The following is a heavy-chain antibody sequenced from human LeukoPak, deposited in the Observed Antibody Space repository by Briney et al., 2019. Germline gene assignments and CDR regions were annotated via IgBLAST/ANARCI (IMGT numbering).Heavy chain of an antibody. D-gene: IGHD3-22*01. CDR2: IRSKANSYAT. J-gene: IGHJ4*02. CDR3: ARDLRGDSSGYYHDY. Sequence: GGSLRLSCAASGFTFSGSAMHWVRHASGRGLEWVGRIRSKANSYATAYAASVNGRFTVSRDDPKNTAYLQMNSLKTEDTAVYYCARDLRGDSSGYYHDYWGQGTLVTVS. V-gene: IGHV3-73*01. CDR1: GFTFSGSA.